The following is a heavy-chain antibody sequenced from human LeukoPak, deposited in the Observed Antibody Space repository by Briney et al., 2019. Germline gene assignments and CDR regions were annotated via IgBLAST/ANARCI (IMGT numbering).Heavy chain of an antibody. J-gene: IGHJ4*02. CDR1: GFAFGSEA. Sequence: GGSLRLSCAVSGFAFGSEAMSWVRQSPARGLEWVASISPGGGTTYYADYVKGRFTISRDNAKNSLYLQMNSLRAEDTAVYYCARREYSSSSVDYWGQGTLVTVSS. CDR3: ARREYSSSSVDY. V-gene: IGHV3-23*01. D-gene: IGHD6-6*01. CDR2: ISPGGGTT.